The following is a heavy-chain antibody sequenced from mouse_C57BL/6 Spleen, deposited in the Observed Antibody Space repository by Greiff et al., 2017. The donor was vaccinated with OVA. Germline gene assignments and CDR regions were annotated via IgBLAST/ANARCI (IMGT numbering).Heavy chain of an antibody. CDR1: GYAFSSSW. J-gene: IGHJ4*01. CDR2: IYPGDGDT. Sequence: QVQLQQSGPELVKPGASVKISCKASGYAFSSSWMNWVKQRPGQGLEWIGRIYPGDGDTNYNGKFKGKATLTADKSSSTAYMQLSSLTSEDSAVYFCARGRTYDDCDGRAMEYWGQGTSVTVSS. V-gene: IGHV1-82*01. CDR3: ARGRTYDDCDGRAMEY. D-gene: IGHD2-4*01.